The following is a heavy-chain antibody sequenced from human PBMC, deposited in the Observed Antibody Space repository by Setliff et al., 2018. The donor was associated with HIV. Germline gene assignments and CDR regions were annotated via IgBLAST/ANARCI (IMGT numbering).Heavy chain of an antibody. D-gene: IGHD5-18*01. CDR2: INSDGSDT. CDR1: GFTFTDYI. Sequence: GGSLRLSCAGSGFTFTDYIMHWVRQVPGKGLVWVSRINSDGSDTRYADSVKGRFTIARDDTKNTVSLQMTNLEPGDTAMYYCAKGGYGGAYYVAGYWGQGTKVTVSS. V-gene: IGHV3-74*01. J-gene: IGHJ4*02. CDR3: AKGGYGGAYYVAGY.